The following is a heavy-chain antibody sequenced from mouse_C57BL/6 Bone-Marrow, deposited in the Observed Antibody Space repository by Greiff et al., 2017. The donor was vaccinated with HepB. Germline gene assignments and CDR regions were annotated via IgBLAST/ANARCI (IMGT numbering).Heavy chain of an antibody. CDR1: GFNIKNTY. D-gene: IGHD2-2*01. J-gene: IGHJ4*01. CDR3: ASSMVTTGDYYAMDY. Sequence: VQLQQSVAELVRPGASVKLSCTASGFNIKNTYMHWVKQRPEQGLEWIGRIDPANGNTKYAPKFQGKATITADTSSNTAYLPLSSLTSADTAVSYCASSMVTTGDYYAMDYWGQGTSVTVSS. CDR2: IDPANGNT. V-gene: IGHV14-3*01.